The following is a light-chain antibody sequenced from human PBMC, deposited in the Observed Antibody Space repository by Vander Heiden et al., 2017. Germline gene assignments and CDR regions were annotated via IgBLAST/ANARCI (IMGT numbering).Light chain of an antibody. CDR1: ALPKQY. V-gene: IGLV3-25*03. CDR3: QSADSSGIYEV. CDR2: KDS. Sequence: SYELTQPPSVSVSPGQTARITCSGNALPKQYAYWYQQKPGQAPVLVIYKDSERPSGIPERFSGSSSGTTVTLTISRVQAEDEADYYCQSADSSGIYEVFGGGNKLTVL. J-gene: IGLJ2*01.